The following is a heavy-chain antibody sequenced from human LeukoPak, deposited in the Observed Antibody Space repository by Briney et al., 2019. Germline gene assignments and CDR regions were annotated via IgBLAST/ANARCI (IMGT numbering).Heavy chain of an antibody. V-gene: IGHV4-59*08. CDR2: IYYSGSS. CDR1: GGSIRSYY. CDR3: ARSDYYYYGMDV. Sequence: PSETLSLTCTVSGGSIRSYYWSWLRQPPGKGLEWIGYIYYSGSSNYNPSLKSRVTMSVDTSANQISLKMSSVTATDTAVYYCARSDYYYYGMDVWGQGTTVTVSS. J-gene: IGHJ6*02.